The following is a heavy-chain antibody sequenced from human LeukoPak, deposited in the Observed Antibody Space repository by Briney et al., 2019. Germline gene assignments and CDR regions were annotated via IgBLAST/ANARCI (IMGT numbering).Heavy chain of an antibody. J-gene: IGHJ3*02. D-gene: IGHD2-2*01. V-gene: IGHV4-31*03. CDR3: ATPYCSGISCLDVFNM. Sequence: PSQTLSLTCNVSGVSVSDGRYYWTWIRQHPGKGLEWIGYKYYSGSAKYNLSLKSRLTISIDTSKNQFSLQLSSVTAADTATYYCATPYCSGISCLDVFNMWGQGTRVTASS. CDR2: KYYSGSA. CDR1: GVSVSDGRYY.